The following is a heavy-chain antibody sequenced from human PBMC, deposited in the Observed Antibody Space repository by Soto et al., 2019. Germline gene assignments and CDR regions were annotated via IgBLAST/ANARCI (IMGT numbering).Heavy chain of an antibody. CDR1: GGSIRSDDYC. J-gene: IGHJ4*02. Sequence: QVQLQESGPGLVEPSQTLSLTCTVSGGSIRSDDYCWSWIRQPPDKGLEWIGHIYTGGNTYSSPSFKSRITISVDTSETQLSLKLSSVTAADTAVYFCARGPSGDKVHYWGQGILVTVSS. V-gene: IGHV4-30-4*01. CDR2: IYTGGNT. CDR3: ARGPSGDKVHY. D-gene: IGHD7-27*01.